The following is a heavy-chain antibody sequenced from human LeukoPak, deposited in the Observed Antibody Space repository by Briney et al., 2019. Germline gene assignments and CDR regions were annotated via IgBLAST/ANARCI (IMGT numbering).Heavy chain of an antibody. D-gene: IGHD6-19*01. CDR2: INHSGST. Sequence: SETLSLTCAVYGGSFSGYYWSWIRQPPGKGLEWIGEINHSGSTNYNPSLKSRVTISVDTSKNQFSLKLSSVTAADTAVYYCARHTRSKSIAVAGTRWFDPWGQGTLVTVSS. J-gene: IGHJ5*02. CDR3: ARHTRSKSIAVAGTRWFDP. CDR1: GGSFSGYY. V-gene: IGHV4-34*01.